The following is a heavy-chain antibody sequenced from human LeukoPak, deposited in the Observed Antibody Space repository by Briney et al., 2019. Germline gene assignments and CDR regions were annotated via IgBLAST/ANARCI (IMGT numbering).Heavy chain of an antibody. CDR1: GVALGTSGGG. V-gene: IGHV2-5*02. CDR3: AHRQGYSYGRGNYYYYMDV. Sequence: SGPTLLKPTQTLTLTFTFSGVALGTSGGGVGWIRQPPGKALEWLSLIYWDDDKRHKPSLKSSRTITQDTSKNQVVLTMTNMDPVDTATYYCAHRQGYSYGRGNYYYYMDVGGKGTTVTVSS. J-gene: IGHJ6*03. D-gene: IGHD5-18*01. CDR2: IYWDDDK.